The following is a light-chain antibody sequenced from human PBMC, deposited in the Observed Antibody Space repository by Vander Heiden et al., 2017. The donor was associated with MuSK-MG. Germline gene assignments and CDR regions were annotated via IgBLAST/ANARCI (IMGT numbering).Light chain of an antibody. CDR1: QSISSY. CDR3: QQGYSYPIT. V-gene: IGKV1-39*01. J-gene: IGKJ5*01. CDR2: AAS. Sequence: DIQMPQSPSSLSASAGDRVTITCRASQSISSYLNWYQQKPGKAPKLLIYAASSLQSGVPSRFSGSGSGTDFTLTISSLQSEDFATYYCQQGYSYPITFGRGTRLGMK.